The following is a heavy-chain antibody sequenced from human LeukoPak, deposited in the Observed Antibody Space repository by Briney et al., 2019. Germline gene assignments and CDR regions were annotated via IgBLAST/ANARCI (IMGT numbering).Heavy chain of an antibody. J-gene: IGHJ4*02. CDR1: GYSFTSYW. Sequence: PGESLKISCKGSGYSFTSYWIGWVRQMPGKGLEWMGIIYPGDSDTRYSPSFQGQVTISADKSISTAYLQWSSLKASDTAMYYCARVESGGLVRAQIDYWGQGTLVTVSS. D-gene: IGHD1-26*01. V-gene: IGHV5-51*01. CDR2: IYPGDSDT. CDR3: ARVESGGLVRAQIDY.